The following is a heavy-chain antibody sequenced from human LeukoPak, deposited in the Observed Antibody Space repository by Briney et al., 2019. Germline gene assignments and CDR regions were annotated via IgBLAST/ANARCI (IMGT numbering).Heavy chain of an antibody. CDR1: GFTFSSYA. CDR3: AKDRAARPSPFDY. D-gene: IGHD6-6*01. V-gene: IGHV3-23*01. Sequence: GGSLRLSCAASGFTFSSYAMSWVRKAPGKGLEWVSAISGSGGSTYYADSVKGRFTISRDNSKNTLYLQMNSLRAEDTAVYYCAKDRAARPSPFDYWGQGTLVTVSS. J-gene: IGHJ4*02. CDR2: ISGSGGST.